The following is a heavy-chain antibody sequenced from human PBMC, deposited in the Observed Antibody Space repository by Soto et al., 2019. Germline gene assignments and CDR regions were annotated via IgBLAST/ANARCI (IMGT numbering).Heavy chain of an antibody. CDR2: IYYIWTT. CDR3: ASYRPDYGDYGIDY. V-gene: IGHV4-59*01. J-gene: IGHJ4*02. D-gene: IGHD4-17*01. Sequence: LSLTCTVSCGSISSYYWSWIRQPPGKGLEWIGYIYYIWTTKYNPSLKSRVTMSVDTSKNQFSLKLTSVTAADTAVYYCASYRPDYGDYGIDYWGQGIQVTVSS. CDR1: CGSISSYY.